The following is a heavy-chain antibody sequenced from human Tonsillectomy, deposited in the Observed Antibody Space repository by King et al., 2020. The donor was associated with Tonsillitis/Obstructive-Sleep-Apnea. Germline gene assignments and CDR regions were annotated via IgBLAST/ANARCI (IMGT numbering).Heavy chain of an antibody. Sequence: VQLVESGGGVVQPGRSLRLSCAASGFSFSTYGMHWVRQAPGQGLEWVAVISYDGSNKYYADSLKGRFTISRDTSKNTLYLQMNSLRAEDTAVYYCAKEATYYYGSGSYYNYYMDVWGKGTTVTVSS. CDR1: GFSFSTYG. CDR3: AKEATYYYGSGSYYNYYMDV. D-gene: IGHD3-10*01. V-gene: IGHV3-30*18. CDR2: ISYDGSNK. J-gene: IGHJ6*03.